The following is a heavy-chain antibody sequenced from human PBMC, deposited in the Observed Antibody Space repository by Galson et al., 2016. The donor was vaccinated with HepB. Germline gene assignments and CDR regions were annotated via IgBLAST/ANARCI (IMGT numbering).Heavy chain of an antibody. CDR1: GFTFNTSG. J-gene: IGHJ6*02. D-gene: IGHD3/OR15-3a*01. Sequence: SLRLSCAASGFTFNTSGMHWVRQAPGRGLEWLAVIWYGGTNEHYADSVKGRFTISRDNSKNTLYLQMNNVSPEDTAVYYCAKEEGYYDLLTGYYNYYYGLDVWGQGTTVTVSS. CDR2: IWYGGTNE. V-gene: IGHV3-33*06. CDR3: AKEEGYYDLLTGYYNYYYGLDV.